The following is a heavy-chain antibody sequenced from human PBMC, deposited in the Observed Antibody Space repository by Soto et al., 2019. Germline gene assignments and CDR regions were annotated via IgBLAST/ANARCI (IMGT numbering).Heavy chain of an antibody. CDR2: IKQDGTEK. V-gene: IGHV3-7*01. Sequence: EVQLVESGGGLVQSGGSLRLSCAASGFTFSNYWMSWVRQAPGKGLEWVANIKQDGTEKYYVDSVKGRFTISRDNAKNSLYLQMNSLRAEDTAVYYCARTRYSYGHLFHFEYRGQGTLVTVSS. J-gene: IGHJ4*02. CDR3: ARTRYSYGHLFHFEY. D-gene: IGHD5-18*01. CDR1: GFTFSNYW.